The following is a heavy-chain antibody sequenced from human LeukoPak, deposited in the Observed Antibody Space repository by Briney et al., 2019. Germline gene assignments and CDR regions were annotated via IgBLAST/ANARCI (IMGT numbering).Heavy chain of an antibody. V-gene: IGHV3-7*01. CDR3: ATTSGYSGLTFDY. D-gene: IGHD5-12*01. Sequence: GGSLRLSCAASGFTFSSYWMSWVRQAPGKGLEWVANIKQDGSEKYYVDSVKGRFTISRDNAKNSLFLQMNSLRAEDTAVYYCATTSGYSGLTFDYWGQGTLVTVSS. J-gene: IGHJ4*02. CDR2: IKQDGSEK. CDR1: GFTFSSYW.